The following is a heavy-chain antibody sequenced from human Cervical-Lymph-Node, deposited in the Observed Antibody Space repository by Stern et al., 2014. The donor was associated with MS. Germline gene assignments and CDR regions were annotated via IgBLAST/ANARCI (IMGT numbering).Heavy chain of an antibody. CDR1: GFTFSSYW. CDR3: TDLDAHSMGY. J-gene: IGHJ4*02. D-gene: IGHD2-21*01. Sequence: EVHLVESGGGLVKPGGSLRLSCAASGFTFSSYWMSWVRQAPGKGLEWVANINQDGSNKYYVDSVKGRFTISRDNAKNSLFLQINTLRAEDTAVYYCTDLDAHSMGYWGQGTLVTVSS. V-gene: IGHV3-7*01. CDR2: INQDGSNK.